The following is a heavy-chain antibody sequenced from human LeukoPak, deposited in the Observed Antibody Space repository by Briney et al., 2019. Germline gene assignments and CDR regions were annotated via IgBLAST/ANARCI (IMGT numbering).Heavy chain of an antibody. CDR1: GFSFSDYP. V-gene: IGHV3-72*01. D-gene: IGHD1-26*01. J-gene: IGHJ4*02. CDR2: IRDKINGYTT. CDR3: ARRGPDRALDY. Sequence: GGSLRLSCGGSGFSFSDYPMDWVRQAPGKGPEWVARIRDKINGYTTEYAASVRNRFIISRDDSKNSLYFQLNSLKSEDTAVYYCARRGPDRALDYWGQGTMVTVSS.